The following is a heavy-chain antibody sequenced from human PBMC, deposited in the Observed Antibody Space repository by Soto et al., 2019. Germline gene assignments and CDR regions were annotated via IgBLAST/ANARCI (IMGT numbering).Heavy chain of an antibody. V-gene: IGHV5-51*01. J-gene: IGHJ4*02. D-gene: IGHD3-3*01. CDR3: ARGGVSTRTFDY. CDR2: IYPSDSDT. Sequence: GESLKISCKGSGYNFAGYWIAWVRQMPGKGLELMGIIYPSDSDTRYRPSFQGQVTISADKSTSSAYLQWSSLRASDTAMYYCARGGVSTRTFDYWGQGTPVTVSS. CDR1: GYNFAGYW.